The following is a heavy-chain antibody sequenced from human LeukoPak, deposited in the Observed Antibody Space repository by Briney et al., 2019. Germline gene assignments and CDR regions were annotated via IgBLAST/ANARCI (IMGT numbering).Heavy chain of an antibody. CDR1: GGSISSYY. Sequence: SETLSLTCTVSGGSISSYYWSWIRQPPGKGLEWIGYIYYSGSTNYNSSLKSRVTISVDTSKNQFSLKLSSVTAADTAVYYCAKGESGVVPAAIKYFQHWGQGTLVTVSS. CDR2: IYYSGST. V-gene: IGHV4-59*01. J-gene: IGHJ1*01. D-gene: IGHD2-2*01. CDR3: AKGESGVVPAAIKYFQH.